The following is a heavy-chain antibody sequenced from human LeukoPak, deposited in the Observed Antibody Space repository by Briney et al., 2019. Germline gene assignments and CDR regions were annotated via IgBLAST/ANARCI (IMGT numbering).Heavy chain of an antibody. CDR3: ASSDLYGSGSYDY. V-gene: IGHV3-30-3*01. CDR2: ISYNGSNK. J-gene: IGHJ4*02. Sequence: VGSLRLSCAASVFTFSSYAIHWVRQAPGQGLKWLAVISYNGSNKYYADSVKGRFTISRDNSNNTLYLQMNSLRAEDTAVYYCASSDLYGSGSYDYWGQGTLVTVSS. CDR1: VFTFSSYA. D-gene: IGHD3-10*01.